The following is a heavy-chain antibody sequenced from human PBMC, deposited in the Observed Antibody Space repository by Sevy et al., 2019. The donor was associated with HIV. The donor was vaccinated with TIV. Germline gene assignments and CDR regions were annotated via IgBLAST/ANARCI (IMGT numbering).Heavy chain of an antibody. CDR3: ARHVDMTTLIGGLYYFDS. CDR2: IYPRDSDT. Sequence: GESLKISCKASGYKFTTYWIGWARQMPGKGLEWMGMIYPRDSDTRYSPSFQVQVTISADTSINTAYLQWSSLKASDTAMYFCARHVDMTTLIGGLYYFDSWGQGTLVTVSS. CDR1: GYKFTTYW. J-gene: IGHJ4*02. D-gene: IGHD4-4*01. V-gene: IGHV5-51*01.